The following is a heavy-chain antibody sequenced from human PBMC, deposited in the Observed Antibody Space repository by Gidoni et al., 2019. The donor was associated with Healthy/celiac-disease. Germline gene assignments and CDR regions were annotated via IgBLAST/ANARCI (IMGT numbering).Heavy chain of an antibody. CDR3: ARDTAMPPGAFDY. V-gene: IGHV3-33*01. D-gene: IGHD5-18*01. CDR2: IWYDGSNK. J-gene: IGHJ4*02. CDR1: GFTFSSYG. Sequence: QVQLVESGGGVVQPGRSLRLSCAASGFTFSSYGMHWVRQAPGKGLGWVAVIWYDGSNKYYADSVKGRFTISRDNSKNTLYLQMNSLRAEDTAVYYCARDTAMPPGAFDYWGQGTLVTVSS.